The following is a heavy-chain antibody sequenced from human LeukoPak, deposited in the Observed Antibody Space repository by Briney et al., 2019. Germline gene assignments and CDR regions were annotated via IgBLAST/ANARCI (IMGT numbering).Heavy chain of an antibody. CDR3: ATGPTYSSVDY. Sequence: SETLSLTCTVSGGSVSSGGYFWSWIRQHPGKGLEWIRYIYSSGSTYYNPSLKSRLTISVDTSKNQFSLKVSSVTAADTAVYYCATGPTYSSVDYWGQGTLVTVSS. J-gene: IGHJ4*02. CDR2: IYSSGST. CDR1: GGSVSSGGYF. D-gene: IGHD6-19*01. V-gene: IGHV4-31*03.